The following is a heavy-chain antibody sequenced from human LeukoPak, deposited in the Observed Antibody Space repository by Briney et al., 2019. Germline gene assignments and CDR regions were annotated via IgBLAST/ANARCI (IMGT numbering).Heavy chain of an antibody. CDR1: GFTFSSYA. CDR3: AKSGTYSSRSYYFDY. D-gene: IGHD6-13*01. V-gene: IGHV3-30*18. CDR2: ISYDGSNK. J-gene: IGHJ4*02. Sequence: GGSLRLSCAASGFTFSSYAMHWVRQAPGKGLEWVAVISYDGSNKYYADSVKGRFTISRDNSKNTLYLQMNSLRAEDTAVYYCAKSGTYSSRSYYFDYWGQGTLVTVSS.